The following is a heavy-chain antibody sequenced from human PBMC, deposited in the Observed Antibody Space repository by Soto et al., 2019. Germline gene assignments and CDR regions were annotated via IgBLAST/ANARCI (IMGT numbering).Heavy chain of an antibody. J-gene: IGHJ4*02. CDR3: AHSSKWIQLWSLDY. Sequence: QITLKESGPTLVKPTQTLTLTCTFSGFSLSTSGVGVGWIRQPPGKALEWLALIYWDDDKRYSPSLKSRLTITKDTSKNQVVLTITNMDPVDTATYYCAHSSKWIQLWSLDYWGQGTLVTVSS. D-gene: IGHD5-18*01. CDR1: GFSLSTSGVG. V-gene: IGHV2-5*02. CDR2: IYWDDDK.